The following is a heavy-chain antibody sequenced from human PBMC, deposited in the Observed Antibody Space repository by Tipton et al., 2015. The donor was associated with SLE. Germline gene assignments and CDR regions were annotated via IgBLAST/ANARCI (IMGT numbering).Heavy chain of an antibody. CDR2: INHSGST. V-gene: IGHV4-34*01. D-gene: IGHD2-8*01. CDR1: GGSFSGYY. J-gene: IGHJ3*02. Sequence: TLSLTCAVYGGSFSGYYWSWIRRPPGKGLEWIGEINHSGSTNYNPSLKSRVTISVDTSKNQFSLKLSSVTAADTAVYYCARVRAYAGAFDIWGQGTMVTVSS. CDR3: ARVRAYAGAFDI.